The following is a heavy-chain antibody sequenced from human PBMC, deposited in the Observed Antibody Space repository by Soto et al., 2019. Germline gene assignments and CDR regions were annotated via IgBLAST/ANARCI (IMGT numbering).Heavy chain of an antibody. CDR3: ARDIFWPGGRYYYYGMDV. CDR2: INSDGSST. D-gene: IGHD3-16*01. J-gene: IGHJ6*02. V-gene: IGHV3-74*01. CDR1: GFTFSSYW. Sequence: GGSLRLSCAASGFTFSSYWVYWVRQAPGKGLVWVSRINSDGSSTSYADSVKGRFTISRDNAKNTLYLQMNSLRAEDTAVYYCARDIFWPGGRYYYYGMDVWGQGTTVTVSS.